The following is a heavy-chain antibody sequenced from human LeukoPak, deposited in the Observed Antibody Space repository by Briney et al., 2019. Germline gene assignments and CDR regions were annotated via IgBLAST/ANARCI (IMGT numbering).Heavy chain of an antibody. CDR1: GFTFSDYY. CDR2: ISGTDSTI. J-gene: IGHJ6*03. D-gene: IGHD3-9*01. CDR3: ARDSPGRSSSYYDILTGYSLAYYYYYIDV. V-gene: IGHV3-11*04. Sequence: GGSLRLSCITSGFTFSDYYMSWIRQAPGKGLEWVSSISGTDSTIHYAGSVKGRFTISRDNAKNSLYLQMNSLRAEDTAVYYCARDSPGRSSSYYDILTGYSLAYYYYYIDVWGKGTTVTVSS.